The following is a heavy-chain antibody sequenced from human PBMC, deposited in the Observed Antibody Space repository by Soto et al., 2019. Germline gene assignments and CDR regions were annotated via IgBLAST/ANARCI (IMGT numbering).Heavy chain of an antibody. CDR3: ARGHLAVVPVASWYFYMDV. CDR1: GYTFTNYA. D-gene: IGHD2-2*01. V-gene: IGHV1-3*01. CDR2: INAGNGNT. J-gene: IGHJ6*03. Sequence: ASVKVSCKASGYTFTNYAVQWVRQAPGQRLEWMGWINAGNGNTRYSQKFQGRVTITRDTSARTAYMELSSLRSEDTAVYYCARGHLAVVPVASWYFYMDVWGKGTTVTVSS.